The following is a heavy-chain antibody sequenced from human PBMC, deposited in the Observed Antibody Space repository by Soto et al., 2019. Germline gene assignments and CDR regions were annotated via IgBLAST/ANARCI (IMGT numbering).Heavy chain of an antibody. CDR2: ISGSGGST. CDR1: GFTFSSYG. CDR3: AKGNDYYYGMDV. D-gene: IGHD1-1*01. Sequence: GGSLRLSCAASGFTFSSYGMSWVRQAPGKGLEWVSVISGSGGSTYYADSVKGRFTISRDNSKNTVYLQMHSLRAEDTAVYYCAKGNDYYYGMDVWGQGTTVTVSS. J-gene: IGHJ6*02. V-gene: IGHV3-23*01.